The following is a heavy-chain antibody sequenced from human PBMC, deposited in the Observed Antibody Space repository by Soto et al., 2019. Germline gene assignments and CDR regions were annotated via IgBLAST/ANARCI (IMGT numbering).Heavy chain of an antibody. J-gene: IGHJ4*01. Sequence: QVQLVQSGAEVKKPGASVKVSCKASGYTVTGYYMHWVRHAPGQGLEWMGCINPNSGGTNYAQQFQGWVTMTRYTSISRAYMELSRLRSDDTAVYYCARGEGGPRWLSIDYGVHGTLVTVSS. CDR2: INPNSGGT. V-gene: IGHV1-2*04. CDR1: GYTVTGYY. D-gene: IGHD3-22*01. CDR3: ARGEGGPRWLSIDY.